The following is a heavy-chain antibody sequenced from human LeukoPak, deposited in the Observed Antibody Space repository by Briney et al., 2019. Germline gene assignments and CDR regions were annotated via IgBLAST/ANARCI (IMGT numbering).Heavy chain of an antibody. CDR3: HYYDSSGYYENFDY. CDR2: ISGSGGST. CDR1: GFPFSSYA. D-gene: IGHD3-22*01. V-gene: IGHV3-23*01. Sequence: GGSLLLSCAASGFPFSSYAMSWVRQAPGKGLEWVSAISGSGGSTYYADSVKGRFTISRDNSKNTLYLQMNSLRAEDTAVYYCHYYDSSGYYENFDYWGQGTLVTVSS. J-gene: IGHJ4*02.